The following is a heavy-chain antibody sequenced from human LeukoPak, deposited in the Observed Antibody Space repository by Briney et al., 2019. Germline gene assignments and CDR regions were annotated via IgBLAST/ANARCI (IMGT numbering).Heavy chain of an antibody. CDR2: ISSRSSYI. CDR3: ASGYGESFFDY. D-gene: IGHD4-17*01. CDR1: GFPFSSYS. J-gene: IGHJ4*02. Sequence: PGGALSLSCAASGFPFSSYSMNWGRQAPGKGLGWVSSISSRSSYIYYADSVKGRFTISRDNAKNSLYLQMNSLRAEDTAVYYCASGYGESFFDYWGQGTLVTVSS. V-gene: IGHV3-21*01.